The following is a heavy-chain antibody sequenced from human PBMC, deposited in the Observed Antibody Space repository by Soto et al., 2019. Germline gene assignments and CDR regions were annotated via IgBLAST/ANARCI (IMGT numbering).Heavy chain of an antibody. Sequence: GASVKVSCKASGYTFTSYAMHWVRQAPGQRLEWMGWISAYNGNTNYAQKLQGRVTMTTDTSTSTAYMELRSLRSDDTAVYYCARGIAAAGSPYYYGMDVWGQGTTVTVSS. J-gene: IGHJ6*02. D-gene: IGHD6-13*01. CDR1: GYTFTSYA. CDR2: ISAYNGNT. CDR3: ARGIAAAGSPYYYGMDV. V-gene: IGHV1-18*01.